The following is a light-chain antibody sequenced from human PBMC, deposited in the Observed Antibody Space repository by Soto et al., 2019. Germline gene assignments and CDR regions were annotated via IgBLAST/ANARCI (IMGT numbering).Light chain of an antibody. CDR1: NNDVGGYHY. CDR2: DVS. V-gene: IGLV2-14*01. J-gene: IGLJ1*01. CDR3: SSYTTSSTYV. Sequence: QSGPAQPSSGSGAPGQSVPISCTGTNNDVGGYHYVSWYQKHPGKAPKLMISDVSNRPSGVSNRFSGSKSGNTASLTISGLQTEDEADYYCSSYTTSSTYVFGTGTKVTVL.